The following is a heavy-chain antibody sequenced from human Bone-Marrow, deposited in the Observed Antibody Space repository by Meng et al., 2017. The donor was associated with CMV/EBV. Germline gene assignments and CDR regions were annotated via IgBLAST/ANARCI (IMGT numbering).Heavy chain of an antibody. D-gene: IGHD2-21*01. V-gene: IGHV3-13*01. Sequence: GESLKISCAACGFTFSSYDMHWVRQATGKGLEWVSAIGTAGDTYYPGSVKGRFTISRDTSKNTLYLQMNSLRAEDTAVYYCASCRSNGGDCYSNYYYYGMDVWGQGTTVTVSS. CDR2: IGTAGDT. CDR1: GFTFSSYD. CDR3: ASCRSNGGDCYSNYYYYGMDV. J-gene: IGHJ6*02.